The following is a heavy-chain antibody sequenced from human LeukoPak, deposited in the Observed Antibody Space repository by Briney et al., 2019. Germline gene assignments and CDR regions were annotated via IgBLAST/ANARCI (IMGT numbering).Heavy chain of an antibody. CDR1: GGSFSGYY. D-gene: IGHD1-26*01. CDR3: ARLRSGSYLNYYYYMDV. J-gene: IGHJ6*03. Sequence: PSETLSLTCAVYGGSFSGYYWSWLRQPPGKGLEWIGEINRSGSTNYNPSLKSRVTISVDTSKNQFSLKVSSVTAADTAVYYCARLRSGSYLNYYYYMDVWGKGTTVTISS. V-gene: IGHV4-34*01. CDR2: INRSGST.